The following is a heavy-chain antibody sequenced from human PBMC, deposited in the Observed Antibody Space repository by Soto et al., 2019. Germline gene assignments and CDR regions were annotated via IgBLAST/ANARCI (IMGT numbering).Heavy chain of an antibody. Sequence: QVQLQESGPGLVKPSQTLSLTCTVSGGSISSGGYYWSWIRQHPGKGLEWIGYIYYSGSTYYNPSLKSRVTIAVDTSKTQFSLKLSSGTAADTAVYYCAREGVGATENWGPGTLVTVSS. D-gene: IGHD1-26*01. CDR1: GGSISSGGYY. J-gene: IGHJ4*02. V-gene: IGHV4-31*03. CDR2: IYYSGST. CDR3: AREGVGATEN.